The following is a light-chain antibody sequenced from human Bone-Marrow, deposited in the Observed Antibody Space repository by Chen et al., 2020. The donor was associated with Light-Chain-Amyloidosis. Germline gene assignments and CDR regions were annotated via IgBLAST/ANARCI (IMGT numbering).Light chain of an antibody. CDR1: SSNIGRNN. CDR3: AAWDAILAGCV. V-gene: IGLV1-44*01. J-gene: IGLJ3*02. Sequence: QSVLTQPPSASGTPGQRVTISCSGSSSNIGRNNVYWYQQLPGNAPKLLIFLNGQRPSGVPDRFSGSKSGTSGSLAIRGLQSDDEADYFCAAWDAILAGCVFGGGTKLTVL. CDR2: LNG.